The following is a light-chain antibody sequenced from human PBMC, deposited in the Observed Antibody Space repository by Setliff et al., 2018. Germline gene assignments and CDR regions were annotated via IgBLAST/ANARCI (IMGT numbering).Light chain of an antibody. J-gene: IGLJ1*01. CDR3: CSFTGHSYD. Sequence: QSVLTQPRSVSGSPGQSVTISCSGTSSDVGRYNYVSWYQQHPGKAPKLMIYDVSRRPSGVPDRFSGSKSGNTASLTTSGLQVEDEADYYCCSFTGHSYDFGTGTKVTVL. V-gene: IGLV2-11*01. CDR1: SSDVGRYNY. CDR2: DVS.